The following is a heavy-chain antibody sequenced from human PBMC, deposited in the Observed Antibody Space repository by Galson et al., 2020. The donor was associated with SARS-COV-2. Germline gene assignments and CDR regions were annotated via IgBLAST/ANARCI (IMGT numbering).Heavy chain of an antibody. CDR1: GFTFKDHN. Sequence: GESLKISCAASGFTFKDHNIIWVRQAPGKGLEWVSSIAGSGAYAYYADSMKGRFTISRDNAKNSVDLHLNSLTDEDTAVYHCARDKGSGFQMHWYFDLWGRGTLVSVSS. D-gene: IGHD3-22*01. CDR3: ARDKGSGFQMHWYFDL. CDR2: IAGSGAYA. V-gene: IGHV3-21*01. J-gene: IGHJ2*01.